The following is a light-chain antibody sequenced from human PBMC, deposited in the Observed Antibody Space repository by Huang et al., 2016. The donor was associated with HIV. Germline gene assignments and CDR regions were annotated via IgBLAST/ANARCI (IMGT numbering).Light chain of an antibody. CDR3: QQRSTWPLT. CDR1: QSVGSY. Sequence: EVVLTQSPSILSLSLGGTGTISCKASQSVGSYVAWYQQRPGQSPRLLLYDTSNQAAGIPSRVSGSGSGTDFTLTISGLESEDLGVFYCQQRSTWPLTFGGGTKLA. J-gene: IGKJ4*01. V-gene: IGKV3-11*01. CDR2: DTS.